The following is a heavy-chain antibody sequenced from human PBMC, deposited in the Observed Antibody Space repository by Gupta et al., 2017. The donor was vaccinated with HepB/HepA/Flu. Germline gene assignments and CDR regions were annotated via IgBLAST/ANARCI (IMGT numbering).Heavy chain of an antibody. CDR1: GFTFSSYA. CDR3: AKHYYDSSGSYYYYYYMDV. V-gene: IGHV3-30*18. D-gene: IGHD3-22*01. J-gene: IGHJ6*03. Sequence: QVQLVESAGGVVQPGRSLRLSCAASGFTFSSYAMHWVRQAPGKGLEWVAVISYDGSNKYYADSVKGRFTISRDNSKNTLYLQMNSRRAEDTAVYYCAKHYYDSSGSYYYYYYMDVWGKGTTVTVSS. CDR2: ISYDGSNK.